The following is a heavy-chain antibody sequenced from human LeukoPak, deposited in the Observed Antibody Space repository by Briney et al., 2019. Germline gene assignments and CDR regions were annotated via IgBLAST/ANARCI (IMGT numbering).Heavy chain of an antibody. D-gene: IGHD4-17*01. Sequence: GRSLRLSCAASGFTFSSYAMHWVRQAPGKGLEGVAVISYDGSNKYYADSVKGRFTISRDNSKGTLYLQMDSLRVEDTAVYYCGKDPNGDYIGAFDFWGQGTMVTVSS. J-gene: IGHJ3*01. CDR2: ISYDGSNK. V-gene: IGHV3-30-3*01. CDR3: GKDPNGDYIGAFDF. CDR1: GFTFSSYA.